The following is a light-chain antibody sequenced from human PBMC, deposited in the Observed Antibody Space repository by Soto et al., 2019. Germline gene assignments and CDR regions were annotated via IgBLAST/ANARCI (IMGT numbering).Light chain of an antibody. CDR3: QQYGGSPRT. J-gene: IGKJ2*01. Sequence: EIVLTQSPGTLSLSPGERATLSCRASQSVSSSYLAWYQQKPGQAPRLLIYGASSRATGIPDRFSGSGSGTDFTLTMSRLEPEDFAVYYCQQYGGSPRTFGQGTKLEIK. CDR1: QSVSSSY. V-gene: IGKV3-20*01. CDR2: GAS.